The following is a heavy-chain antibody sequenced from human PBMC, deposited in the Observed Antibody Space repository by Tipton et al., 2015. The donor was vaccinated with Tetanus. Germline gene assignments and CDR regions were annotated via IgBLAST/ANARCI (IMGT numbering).Heavy chain of an antibody. CDR1: GFPFSSYA. CDR2: ITADGGGT. Sequence: SLRLSCAASGFPFSSYALIWVRQAPGKGLEWVSSITADGGGTYYADSVKGLFTISRDNSRNMVYLQMDSLRADVTAVYYCTKDFHPNLGFDRWGRGTLVPGSS. J-gene: IGHJ2*01. V-gene: IGHV3-23*01. CDR3: TKDFHPNLGFDR. D-gene: IGHD1-7*01.